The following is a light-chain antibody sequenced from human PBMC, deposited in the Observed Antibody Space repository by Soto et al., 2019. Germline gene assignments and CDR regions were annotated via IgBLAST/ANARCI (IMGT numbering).Light chain of an antibody. CDR2: DVR. J-gene: IGLJ1*01. CDR3: CSYGGISRNV. CDR1: SNDVGAYNY. V-gene: IGLV2-11*01. Sequence: QSVLTQPRSVSGSPGQSVTISCTGSSNDVGAYNYVSWFQHRPGEAPKLIIFDVRHRPSGVPDRFSGSKSGMTASLTISGLEADDEADYYCCSYGGISRNVFGTGTKVTVL.